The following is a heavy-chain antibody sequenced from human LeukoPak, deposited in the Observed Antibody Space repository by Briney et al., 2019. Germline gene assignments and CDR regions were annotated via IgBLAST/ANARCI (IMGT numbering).Heavy chain of an antibody. D-gene: IGHD6-19*01. Sequence: GASVKVSCKASGYTFTDYYMHWVRQAPGQGLEWMGWINPNSGGTNYAQKFQGRVTMTRDTSISTAYMELSRLRSDDTAVYYCARPLLGAGTGYPGFDPWGQGTLVTVSS. J-gene: IGHJ5*02. V-gene: IGHV1-2*02. CDR1: GYTFTDYY. CDR3: ARPLLGAGTGYPGFDP. CDR2: INPNSGGT.